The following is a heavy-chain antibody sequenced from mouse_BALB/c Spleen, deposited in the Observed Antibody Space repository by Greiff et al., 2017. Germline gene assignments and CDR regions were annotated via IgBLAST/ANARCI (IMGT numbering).Heavy chain of an antibody. D-gene: IGHD5-5*01. V-gene: IGHV3-6*02. J-gene: IGHJ4*01. Sequence: DVQLQESGPGLVKPSQSLSLTCSVTGYSITSGYYWNWIRQFPGNQLEWMGYISYDGSNNYNPSLKNRISITRDTSKNQFFLKLNSVTTEDTATYYCAIYLYYAMDYWGQGTSVTVSS. CDR1: GYSITSGYY. CDR2: ISYDGSN. CDR3: AIYLYYAMDY.